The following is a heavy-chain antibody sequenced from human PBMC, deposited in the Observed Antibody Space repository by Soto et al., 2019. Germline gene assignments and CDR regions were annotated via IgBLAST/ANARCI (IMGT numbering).Heavy chain of an antibody. Sequence: QVQLVESGGGEVQPGKSLRLSCAASGFTFTNYGMHWVRQAPGKELECVALISYDGTNKFYADSVKGRFTVSRDNSKNTLYLQMNSLRPEDTAVYYCGAGQYFSDYWGQGTLVSVSS. J-gene: IGHJ4*02. CDR3: GAGQYFSDY. D-gene: IGHD6-13*01. CDR2: ISYDGTNK. V-gene: IGHV3-30*03. CDR1: GFTFTNYG.